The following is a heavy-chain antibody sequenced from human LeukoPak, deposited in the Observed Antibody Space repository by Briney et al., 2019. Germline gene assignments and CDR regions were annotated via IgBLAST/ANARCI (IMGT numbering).Heavy chain of an antibody. Sequence: SETLSLTCTVSGGSISSSSYYWGWIRQPPGEGLEWIGSIYYSGSTYYNPSLKSRVTISVDTSKNQFSLKLSSVTAADTAVYYCARHSAKYVLRYFDWLLNWFDPWGQGTLVTVSS. J-gene: IGHJ5*02. CDR3: ARHSAKYVLRYFDWLLNWFDP. CDR1: GGSISSSSYY. D-gene: IGHD3-9*01. CDR2: IYYSGST. V-gene: IGHV4-39*01.